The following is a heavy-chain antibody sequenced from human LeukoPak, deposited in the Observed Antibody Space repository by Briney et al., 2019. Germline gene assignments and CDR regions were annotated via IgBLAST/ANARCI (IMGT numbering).Heavy chain of an antibody. CDR1: GGTFSSYA. D-gene: IGHD3-3*01. CDR3: ARDRELKTYYDFWSGYRI. V-gene: IGHV1-69*13. J-gene: IGHJ3*02. CDR2: IIPIFGTA. Sequence: ASVKVSCKASGGTFSSYAISWVRQAPGHGLEWMGGIIPIFGTANYAQKFQGRVTITADESTSTAYMELSSLRSEDTAVYYCARDRELKTYYDFWSGYRIWGQGTMVTVSS.